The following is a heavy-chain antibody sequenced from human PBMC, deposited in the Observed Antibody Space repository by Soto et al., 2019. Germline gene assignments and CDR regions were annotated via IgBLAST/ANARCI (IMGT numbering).Heavy chain of an antibody. V-gene: IGHV3-15*01. J-gene: IGHJ6*01. CDR1: GETFSNAG. CDR3: TPRLLYKLV. CDR2: IKIETDGGTT. D-gene: IGHD3-16*01. Sequence: GGTLGLCCAVSGETFSNAGMCWARLAPGKGLEWVGRIKIETDGGTTDYAAPVNGRFTISRDDSQNRLYLQMNSLKTEDFVIFMFTPRLLYKLVW.